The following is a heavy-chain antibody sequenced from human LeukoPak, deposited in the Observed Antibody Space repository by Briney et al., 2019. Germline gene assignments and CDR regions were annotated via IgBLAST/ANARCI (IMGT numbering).Heavy chain of an antibody. CDR2: IKQDGSEK. J-gene: IGHJ4*02. V-gene: IGHV3-7*03. CDR1: GFTFSNAW. Sequence: QTGGSLRLSCAASGFTFSNAWMSWVRQAPGKGLEWVANIKQDGSEKYYVDSVKGRFTISRDNAKNSLYLQMNSLRAEDTAVYYCARGGYSSSWYHFDYWGQGTLVTVSS. D-gene: IGHD6-13*01. CDR3: ARGGYSSSWYHFDY.